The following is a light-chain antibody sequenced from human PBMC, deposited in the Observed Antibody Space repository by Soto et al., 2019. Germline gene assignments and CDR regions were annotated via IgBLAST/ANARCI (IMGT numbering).Light chain of an antibody. CDR2: GAS. Sequence: EIVLTQSPGTLSLSPGDRATLSCRASQSVSSSYFAWYQQTPGQAPSLLIYGASNRATGIPDRFSGSGSGTALTLTLRKLKPEVFAVYYCQQYGKFAMFTLSQGTKLES. V-gene: IGKV3-20*01. CDR3: QQYGKFAMFT. CDR1: QSVSSSY. J-gene: IGKJ2*01.